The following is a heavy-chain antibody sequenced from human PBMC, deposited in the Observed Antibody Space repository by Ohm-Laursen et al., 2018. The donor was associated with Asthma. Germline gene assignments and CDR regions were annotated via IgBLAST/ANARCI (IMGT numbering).Heavy chain of an antibody. V-gene: IGHV3-9*01. J-gene: IGHJ4*02. D-gene: IGHD3-3*01. Sequence: SLRLSCAASGFTFDDYAMHWVRQAPGKGLEWVSGISWNSGSIGYADSVKGRFTISRDNSKNTLYLEMNSLRVEDTAVYYCAKDPRLLEWSQGGFDYWGQGTLVTVSS. CDR2: ISWNSGSI. CDR1: GFTFDDYA. CDR3: AKDPRLLEWSQGGFDY.